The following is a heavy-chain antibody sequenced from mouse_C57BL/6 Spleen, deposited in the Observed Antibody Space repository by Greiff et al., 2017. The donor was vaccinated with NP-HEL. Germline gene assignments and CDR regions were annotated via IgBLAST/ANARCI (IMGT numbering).Heavy chain of an antibody. J-gene: IGHJ3*01. Sequence: EVKLVESGGGLVKPGGSLKLSCAASGFTFSDYGMHWVRQAPEKGLEWVAYISSGSSTIYYADTVKGRFTISRDNAKNTLFLQMTSLRSEDTAMYYCARTIITTVVAPFAYWGQGTLVTVSA. CDR2: ISSGSSTI. D-gene: IGHD1-1*01. CDR1: GFTFSDYG. V-gene: IGHV5-17*01. CDR3: ARTIITTVVAPFAY.